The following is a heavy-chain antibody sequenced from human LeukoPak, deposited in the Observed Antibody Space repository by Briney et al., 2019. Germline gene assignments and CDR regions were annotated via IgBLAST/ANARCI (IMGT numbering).Heavy chain of an antibody. D-gene: IGHD3-22*01. CDR3: ARVFGYYYDSSGGDY. CDR2: ISYDGSNK. J-gene: IGHJ4*02. V-gene: IGHV3-30*04. Sequence: GGSLRLSCVASGFSFSTYAMHWVRRAPGKGLEWVAVISYDGSNKYYADSVKGRFTISRDNSKNTLYLEMNSLRAEDTAVYYCARVFGYYYDSSGGDYWGQGTLVTVSS. CDR1: GFSFSTYA.